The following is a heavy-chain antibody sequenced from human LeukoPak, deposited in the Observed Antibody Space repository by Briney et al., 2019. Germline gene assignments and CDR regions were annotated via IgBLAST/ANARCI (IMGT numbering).Heavy chain of an antibody. D-gene: IGHD2-2*02. Sequence: PSETLSLTCAVYGGSFSGYYWSWIRQPSGKGLEWIGEINHSGSTNYNPSLKSRVTISVDTSKNQFSLKLSSVTAADTAVYYCARGPGYCSSTSCYKGWFDPWGQGTLVTVSS. CDR2: INHSGST. CDR1: GGSFSGYY. CDR3: ARGPGYCSSTSCYKGWFDP. V-gene: IGHV4-34*01. J-gene: IGHJ5*02.